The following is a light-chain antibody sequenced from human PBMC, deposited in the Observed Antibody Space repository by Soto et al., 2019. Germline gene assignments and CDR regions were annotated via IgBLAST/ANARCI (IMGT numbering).Light chain of an antibody. V-gene: IGKV1-39*01. Sequence: DIQMTQSPSSLSASVGDRVTITCRASQSISSYLNWYQQKPGKAPKLLIYAASSLQSGVPSRFSGSGSGTDFTLTISSLQPEDVATYYGQQSYSTPPTVGQGTKVEIK. CDR1: QSISSY. CDR3: QQSYSTPPT. CDR2: AAS. J-gene: IGKJ1*01.